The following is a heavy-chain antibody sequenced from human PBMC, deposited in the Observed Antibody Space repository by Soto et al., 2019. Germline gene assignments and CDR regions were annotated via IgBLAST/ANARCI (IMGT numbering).Heavy chain of an antibody. V-gene: IGHV1-18*01. CDR2: ISLYSDGT. CDR1: GYTFSNYG. J-gene: IGHJ5*02. D-gene: IGHD2-2*01. CDR3: ARVVPGAEAWFGP. Sequence: GASVEVSCKTSGYTFSNYGITCVRQAPGQPLEWLGWISLYSDGTNYAQKFQGRVSMTTDTSTTTAYMELRSRRSDDTAVYYCARVVPGAEAWFGPWGQGALVTVSS.